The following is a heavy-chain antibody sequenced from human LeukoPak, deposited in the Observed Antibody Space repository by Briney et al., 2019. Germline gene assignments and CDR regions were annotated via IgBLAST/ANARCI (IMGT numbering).Heavy chain of an antibody. CDR3: ARVGVHFWSGPYYYYGMDV. D-gene: IGHD3-3*02. CDR2: IIPIFGTA. Sequence: GASVKVSCKASGGTFSSYAISWVRQAPGQGLEWMGGIIPIFGTANYAQRFQGRVTITADESTSTAYMELSSLRSEDTAVYYCARVGVHFWSGPYYYYGMDVWGQGTTATVSS. V-gene: IGHV1-69*13. J-gene: IGHJ6*02. CDR1: GGTFSSYA.